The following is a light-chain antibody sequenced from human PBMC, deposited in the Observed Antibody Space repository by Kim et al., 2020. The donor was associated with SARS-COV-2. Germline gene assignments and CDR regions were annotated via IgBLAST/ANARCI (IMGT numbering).Light chain of an antibody. J-gene: IGLJ1*01. V-gene: IGLV2-23*02. CDR1: SSDVGSYNL. CDR3: CSYAGSSTLV. Sequence: QSALTQPASVSGSPGQSITISCTGTSSDVGSYNLVSWYQQHPGKAPKLMIYEVSKRPSGVSNRFSGSKSGNTASLTISGLQAEDEAGYYCCSYAGSSTLVFGTGTKVTVL. CDR2: EVS.